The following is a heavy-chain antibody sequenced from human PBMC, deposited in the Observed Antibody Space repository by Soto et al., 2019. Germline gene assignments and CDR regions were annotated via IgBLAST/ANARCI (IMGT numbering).Heavy chain of an antibody. J-gene: IGHJ4*02. V-gene: IGHV1-18*01. D-gene: IGHD3-10*01. CDR3: ARDQMSSGSYWP. Sequence: ASVKVSCKASDYTFTNFGIIWVRQAPGQGLEWMGWISAYNGNTDYAQKVQGRVTMTTDTSTSTAYMELSSLRSEDTAVYYCARDQMSSGSYWPWGQGTLVTVSS. CDR2: ISAYNGNT. CDR1: DYTFTNFG.